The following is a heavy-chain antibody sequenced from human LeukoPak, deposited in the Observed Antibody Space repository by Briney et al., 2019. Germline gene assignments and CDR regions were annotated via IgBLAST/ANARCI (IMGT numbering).Heavy chain of an antibody. D-gene: IGHD3-3*01. CDR3: ASTYYDFWSGYVFDY. CDR2: ISSSGSTI. Sequence: GGSLRLSCAASGFTFSDYYMSWIRQAPGKGLEGVSYISSSGSTIYYADSVKGRFTISRDNAKNSLYLQMNSLRAEDTAVYYCASTYYDFWSGYVFDYWGQGTLVTVSS. V-gene: IGHV3-11*04. J-gene: IGHJ4*02. CDR1: GFTFSDYY.